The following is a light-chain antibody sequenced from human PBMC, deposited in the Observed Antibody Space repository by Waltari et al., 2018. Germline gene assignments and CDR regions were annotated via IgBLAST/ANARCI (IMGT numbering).Light chain of an antibody. CDR3: QQYDNLPVT. Sequence: DIQMTQSPSSLSASVGDRVTITCQASQEISTYLSWYQQKPGKAPKLLIYDASNLETGVPAMCSGSGSGTDFTFTISSLQPEDIATYYCQQYDNLPVTFGQGTKVEIK. V-gene: IGKV1-33*01. J-gene: IGKJ1*01. CDR2: DAS. CDR1: QEISTY.